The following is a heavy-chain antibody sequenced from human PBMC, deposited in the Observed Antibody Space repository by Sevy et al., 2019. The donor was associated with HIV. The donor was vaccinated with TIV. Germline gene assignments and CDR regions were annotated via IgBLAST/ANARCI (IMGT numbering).Heavy chain of an antibody. CDR1: GFTFSSYA. CDR2: ISYDGSNK. D-gene: IGHD3-22*01. CDR3: ARDQYYDSSGSPYFDY. J-gene: IGHJ4*02. V-gene: IGHV3-30-3*01. Sequence: GGSLRLSCAASGFTFSSYAMHWVRQAPGKGLEWVAVISYDGSNKYYADSVKGRFTISRDNSKNTLYLQMNSLRAEDTAVYYCARDQYYDSSGSPYFDYWGLGTLVIVSS.